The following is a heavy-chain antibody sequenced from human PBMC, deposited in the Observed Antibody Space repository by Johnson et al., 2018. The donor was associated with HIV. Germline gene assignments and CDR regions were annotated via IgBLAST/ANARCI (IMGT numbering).Heavy chain of an antibody. CDR1: GFTFSSYA. CDR2: ISYDGSNK. V-gene: IGHV3-30*04. CDR3: ARDRGSAAGTGDAFDI. D-gene: IGHD6-13*01. Sequence: QVQLVESGGGVVQPGRSLRLSCAASGFTFSSYAMHWVRQAPGKGLEWVAVISYDGSNKYYADSVKGRFTISRDNSKNTLYLQMNSLRAEDTAVYYCARDRGSAAGTGDAFDIWGQGTMVTVSS. J-gene: IGHJ3*02.